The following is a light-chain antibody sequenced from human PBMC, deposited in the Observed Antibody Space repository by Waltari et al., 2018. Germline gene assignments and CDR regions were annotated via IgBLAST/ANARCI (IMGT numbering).Light chain of an antibody. CDR1: QSVGKY. V-gene: IGKV3-20*01. CDR2: HTS. J-gene: IGKJ1*01. Sequence: EIVLTQSPGTLSLSPGERATLSCRASQSVGKYLAWYQQKPGQAPRLLIYHTSTRATGIPDRFSGSGSGTDISLTISRLEPEDFAVYHCQMYVNLPATFGQGTKVEI. CDR3: QMYVNLPAT.